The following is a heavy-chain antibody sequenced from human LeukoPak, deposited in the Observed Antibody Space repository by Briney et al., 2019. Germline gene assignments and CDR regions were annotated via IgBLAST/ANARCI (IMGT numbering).Heavy chain of an antibody. Sequence: SQTLSLTCAISGDSVSSNSVTWNWIRQSPSRGLEWLGRTYYRSTWYNDYAVSVRGRITVNPDTSKNQFSLHLNSVTPEDTAVYYCARSLDRKMDVWGQGTTVTVSS. J-gene: IGHJ6*02. V-gene: IGHV6-1*01. CDR1: GDSVSSNSVT. CDR2: TYYRSTWYN. CDR3: ARSLDRKMDV.